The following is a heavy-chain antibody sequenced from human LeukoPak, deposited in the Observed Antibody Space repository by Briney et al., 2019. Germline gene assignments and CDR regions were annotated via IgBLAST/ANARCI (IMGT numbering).Heavy chain of an antibody. J-gene: IGHJ4*02. CDR2: ISSSGGST. D-gene: IGHD1-20*01. CDR3: AKKMSITAASQVDY. V-gene: IGHV3-23*01. CDR1: GSTFSSYS. Sequence: TGGSLRLSCAASGSTFSSYSMSWVRQAPGKGLEWVSAISSSGGSTDYTDSVKGRFTISRDNSKNTLYLQMNSLRAEDTAVYYCAKKMSITAASQVDYWGQGTLVTVSS.